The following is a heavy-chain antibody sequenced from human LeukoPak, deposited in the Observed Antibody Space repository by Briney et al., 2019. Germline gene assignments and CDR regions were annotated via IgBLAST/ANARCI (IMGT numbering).Heavy chain of an antibody. J-gene: IGHJ3*02. D-gene: IGHD3-9*01. Sequence: GGSLRLSCAASGFTFSDYYMSWIRQAPGKGLEWVSYISSSGRAIYYADSVRGRFTTSRDNAKNSLYLNMNSLSTDETAVYYRARIGEDDILTGYDGAFDIGDEGTMVTVSS. CDR1: GFTFSDYY. V-gene: IGHV3-11*01. CDR2: ISSSGRAI. CDR3: ARIGEDDILTGYDGAFDI.